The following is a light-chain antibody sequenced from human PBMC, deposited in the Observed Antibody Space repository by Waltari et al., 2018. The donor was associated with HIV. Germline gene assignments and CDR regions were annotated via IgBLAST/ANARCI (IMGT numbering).Light chain of an antibody. CDR1: SSNIANNY. Sequence: QSVLTQPPSVSAAPGPKVTISCSGSSSNIANNYVSWYQRLPGTAPKLLIFDTIKRPSGIPDRFSGSKSGTSATLGITGLQTGDEADYYCGTWDSSLSVVVFGGGTKLTVL. V-gene: IGLV1-51*01. CDR3: GTWDSSLSVVV. CDR2: DTI. J-gene: IGLJ2*01.